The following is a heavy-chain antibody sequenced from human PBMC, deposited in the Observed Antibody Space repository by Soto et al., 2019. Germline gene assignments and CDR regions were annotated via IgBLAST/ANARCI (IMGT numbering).Heavy chain of an antibody. V-gene: IGHV1-18*01. CDR2: ISAYNGNT. CDR3: ALVPHLLYSIGWYIDY. J-gene: IGHJ4*02. CDR1: GYTFTSYG. D-gene: IGHD6-19*01. Sequence: QVPLVQSGAEVKKPGASVKVSCKASGYTFTSYGISWVRQAPGQGLEWMGWISAYNGNTNYAPKLQGRVTMTTDTSTSTAYMELRSLRSDHTAVYYCALVPHLLYSIGWYIDYWGQGTLVTVSS.